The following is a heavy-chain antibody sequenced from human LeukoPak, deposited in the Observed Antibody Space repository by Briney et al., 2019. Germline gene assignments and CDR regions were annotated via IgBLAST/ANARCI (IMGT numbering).Heavy chain of an antibody. CDR1: GGSISSGGYS. V-gene: IGHV4-30-2*01. CDR2: IYHSGST. D-gene: IGHD2-15*01. CDR3: ARAPGSYYYYYYMDV. Sequence: TSSETLSLTCAVSGGSISSGGYSWRWIRQPPGKGLEWIGYIYHSGSTYYNPSLKSRVTISVDRSKNQFSLKLSSVTAADTAVYYCARAPGSYYYYYYMDVWGKGTTVTVSS. J-gene: IGHJ6*03.